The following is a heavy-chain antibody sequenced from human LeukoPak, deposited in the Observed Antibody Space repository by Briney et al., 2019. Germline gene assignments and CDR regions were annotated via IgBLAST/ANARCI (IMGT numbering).Heavy chain of an antibody. Sequence: SETLSLTCTVSGGSISSYYWSWIRQPPGKGLEWIGYIYYSGSTNYNPSLKSRVTISVDTSQNQFSLKLSSVTAADTAVYYCAREYWGYSGYANEDYFDYWGQGTLVTVSS. J-gene: IGHJ4*02. CDR1: GGSISSYY. V-gene: IGHV4-59*01. D-gene: IGHD5-12*01. CDR2: IYYSGST. CDR3: AREYWGYSGYANEDYFDY.